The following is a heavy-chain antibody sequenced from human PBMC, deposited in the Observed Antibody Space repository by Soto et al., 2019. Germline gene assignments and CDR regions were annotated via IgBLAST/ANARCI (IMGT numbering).Heavy chain of an antibody. CDR1: GYTFTSYG. D-gene: IGHD3-3*01. Sequence: ASEKVSCKASGYTFTSYGISWVRQAPGQGLEGMGWISAYNGNTNYAQKLKGKVTMTTGTSTSTAYMELRSLRSDDTAVYYSARGLYRFLDRPPPRGFDIWGQVTLVAVSS. CDR3: ARGLYRFLDRPPPRGFDI. J-gene: IGHJ3*02. CDR2: ISAYNGNT. V-gene: IGHV1-18*04.